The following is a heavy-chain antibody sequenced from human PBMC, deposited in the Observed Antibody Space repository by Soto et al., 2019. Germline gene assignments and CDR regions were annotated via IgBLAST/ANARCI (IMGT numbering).Heavy chain of an antibody. J-gene: IGHJ4*02. CDR2: ISGSGLST. D-gene: IGHD6-13*01. V-gene: IGHV3-23*01. Sequence: AGGSLRLSCAASGFSFNVYGLSWVRQAPGKGLEWVAYISGSGLSTYYTDSVKGRFTISRDKSKSTLSLQMNSLRAEDSATYFCARVRSTYVPAAGDFDFWGQGTRVTVSS. CDR3: ARVRSTYVPAAGDFDF. CDR1: GFSFNVYG.